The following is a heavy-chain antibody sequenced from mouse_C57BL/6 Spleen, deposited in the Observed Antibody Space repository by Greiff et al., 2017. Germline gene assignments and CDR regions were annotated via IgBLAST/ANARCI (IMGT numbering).Heavy chain of an antibody. V-gene: IGHV1-55*01. J-gene: IGHJ2*01. CDR3: ADGSSYFDY. D-gene: IGHD1-1*01. CDR2: IYPGRGST. Sequence: QVQLQQPGAELVKPGASVKMSCKASGYTFTSYWITWVKQRPGQGLGWIGDIYPGRGSTNYNEKFKSKATLTVDTSSSTAYMQLSSLTSEDSAVYYCADGSSYFDYWGQGTTLTVSS. CDR1: GYTFTSYW.